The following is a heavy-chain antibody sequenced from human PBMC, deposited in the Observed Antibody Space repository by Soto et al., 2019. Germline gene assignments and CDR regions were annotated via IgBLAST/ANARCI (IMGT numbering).Heavy chain of an antibody. J-gene: IGHJ3*02. V-gene: IGHV5-51*01. CDR2: IYPGDSDT. CDR1: GYSFTSYW. Sequence: GESLKISCKGSGYSFTSYWIGWVRQMPGKGLEWMGIIYPGDSDTRYSPSFQGQVTITADKSISTAYLQWSSLKASDTAMYYCARRSGSYYLAFDIWGQGTMVTVSS. CDR3: ARRSGSYYLAFDI. D-gene: IGHD1-26*01.